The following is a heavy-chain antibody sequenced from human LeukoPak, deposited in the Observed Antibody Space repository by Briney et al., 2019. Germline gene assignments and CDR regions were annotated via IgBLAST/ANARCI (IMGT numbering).Heavy chain of an antibody. V-gene: IGHV4-61*02. CDR3: ARGIGTSYDSSRDAFDI. CDR1: AGSINSGDYY. Sequence: PSQTLSLTCTVSAGSINSGDYYWSWIRQPAGKGLEWIGRIYSPGTNYNYNPSLKSRVTISIDTSKNQFSLKLTSVPAADTAVYYCARGIGTSYDSSRDAFDIWGQGTMVTVSS. D-gene: IGHD3-22*01. J-gene: IGHJ3*02. CDR2: IYSPGT.